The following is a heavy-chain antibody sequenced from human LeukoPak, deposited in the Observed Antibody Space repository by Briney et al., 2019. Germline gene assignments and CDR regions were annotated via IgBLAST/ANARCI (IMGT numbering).Heavy chain of an antibody. V-gene: IGHV1-18*01. CDR1: GYTFTSYG. Sequence: ASVKISCKASGYTFTSYGISWVRQAPGQGLEWMGWISAYNGNTNYAQKLQGRVTMTTDTSTSTAYMELRSLRSDDTAVYYCARSGRRGRWFAASYYFDYWGQGTLVTVSS. CDR3: ARSGRRGRWFAASYYFDY. CDR2: ISAYNGNT. D-gene: IGHD3-10*01. J-gene: IGHJ4*02.